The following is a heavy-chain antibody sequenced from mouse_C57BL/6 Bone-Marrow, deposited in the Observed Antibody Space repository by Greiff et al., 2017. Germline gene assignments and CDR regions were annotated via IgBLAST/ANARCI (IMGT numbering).Heavy chain of an antibody. D-gene: IGHD2-3*01. CDR3: ARGWFTLMDY. Sequence: VQLQQSGPERVKPGASVKISCKASGYTFTDYYMNWVKQSHGKSLEWIGDINPNNGGTSYNQKFKGKATLTVDKSSSTAYMELRSLTSEDSAVYYCARGWFTLMDYWGQGTSVTVSS. V-gene: IGHV1-26*01. J-gene: IGHJ4*01. CDR1: GYTFTDYY. CDR2: INPNNGGT.